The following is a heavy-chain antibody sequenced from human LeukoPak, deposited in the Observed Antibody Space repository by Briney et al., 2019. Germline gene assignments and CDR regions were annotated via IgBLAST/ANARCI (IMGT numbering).Heavy chain of an antibody. CDR2: INPNSVGT. CDR3: ASRETGYYDSSGYPWAFDI. J-gene: IGHJ3*02. D-gene: IGHD3-22*01. Sequence: ASVKVSCKASGYTFTGYYMHWVRQAPGQGLEWMGWINPNSVGTNYAQKFQGRVTMTRDTSISTAYMELSRLRSDDTAVYYCASRETGYYDSSGYPWAFDIWGQGTMVTVSS. V-gene: IGHV1-2*02. CDR1: GYTFTGYY.